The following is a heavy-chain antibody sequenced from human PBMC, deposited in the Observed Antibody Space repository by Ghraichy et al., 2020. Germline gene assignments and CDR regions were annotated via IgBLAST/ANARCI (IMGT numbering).Heavy chain of an antibody. Sequence: GSLSLTCTVSGGSISTSSYYWGWIRQPPGKGLEWIGSIYYSGSTHYSPSLKSRVTISVDTSKNQFSLKLTSVTAADTAVYYCARPDSYRYYAMDVWGQGTTVTVPS. V-gene: IGHV4-39*01. J-gene: IGHJ6*02. D-gene: IGHD5-18*01. CDR2: IYYSGST. CDR1: GGSISTSSYY. CDR3: ARPDSYRYYAMDV.